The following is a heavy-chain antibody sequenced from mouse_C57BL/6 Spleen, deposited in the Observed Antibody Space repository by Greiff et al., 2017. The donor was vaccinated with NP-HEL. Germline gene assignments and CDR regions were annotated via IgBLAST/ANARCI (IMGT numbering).Heavy chain of an antibody. J-gene: IGHJ4*01. V-gene: IGHV1-15*01. CDR2: IDPETGGT. D-gene: IGHD1-1*01. Sequence: QVQLKESGAELVRPGASVTLSCKASGFTFTDYEMHWVKQTPVHGLEWIGAIDPETGGTAYNQKFKGKAILTADKSSSTAYMELRSLTSEDSAVYYCTRCPTTVVATGAMDYWGQGTSVTVSS. CDR3: TRCPTTVVATGAMDY. CDR1: GFTFTDYE.